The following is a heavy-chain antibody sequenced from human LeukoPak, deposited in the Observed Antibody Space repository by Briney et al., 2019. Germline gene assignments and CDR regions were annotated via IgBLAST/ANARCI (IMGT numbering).Heavy chain of an antibody. CDR1: GYTFTCYY. CDR3: ARVRYGGYFDY. Sequence: ASVKVSCKASGYTFTCYYMHRMRQPPGQGLEWMGWINPNSGGTNYEQKFQGRVSMTRDTSISTAYMELSRLRSDDTAVYYCARVRYGGYFDYWGQGTLVTVSS. D-gene: IGHD1-26*01. V-gene: IGHV1-2*02. J-gene: IGHJ4*02. CDR2: INPNSGGT.